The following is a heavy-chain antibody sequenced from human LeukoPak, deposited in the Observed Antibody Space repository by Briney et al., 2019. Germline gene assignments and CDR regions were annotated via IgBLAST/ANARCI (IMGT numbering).Heavy chain of an antibody. J-gene: IGHJ4*02. CDR1: GHTFTGYY. CDR2: VNPNSGGT. D-gene: IGHD1-26*01. CDR3: ARGEAEYFFDY. V-gene: IGHV1-2*02. Sequence: ASVKVSCKASGHTFTGYYIHWVRQAPGQGLEWMGWVNPNSGGTRYIQKFQGRVTMTRDTSISTTYMELSRLTSDDTAVYYCARGEAEYFFDYWGQGTLVTVSS.